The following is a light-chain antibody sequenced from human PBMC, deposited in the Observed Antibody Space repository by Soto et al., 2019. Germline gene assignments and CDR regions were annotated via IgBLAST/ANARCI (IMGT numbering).Light chain of an antibody. V-gene: IGLV2-14*01. Sequence: QSALTQPASGAGSPGQSIPISCTGTSSDVGGYNYVSWYQQHPGKAPKLLIYDVSSRPSGVSNRFSGSKSGNTASLTICGLHAEDGADYCCSSYTSSRTSVVFGGGTKVTVL. CDR1: SSDVGGYNY. J-gene: IGLJ2*01. CDR2: DVS. CDR3: SSYTSSRTSVV.